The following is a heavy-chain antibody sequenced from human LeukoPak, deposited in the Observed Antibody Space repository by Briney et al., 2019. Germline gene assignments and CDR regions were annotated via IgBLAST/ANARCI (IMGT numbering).Heavy chain of an antibody. CDR3: ARDPIVQAGYYYGMDV. J-gene: IGHJ6*02. CDR2: INPNSGAT. Sequence: ASVTVSCKASGYTFTAYYIHWVRQAPGQGLEWMGWINPNSGATNYAQNFQGRVTMTADISISAAYLDLSRLRSDDSAVYYCARDPIVQAGYYYGMDVWGQGTTVTVSS. CDR1: GYTFTAYY. V-gene: IGHV1-2*02. D-gene: IGHD2/OR15-2a*01.